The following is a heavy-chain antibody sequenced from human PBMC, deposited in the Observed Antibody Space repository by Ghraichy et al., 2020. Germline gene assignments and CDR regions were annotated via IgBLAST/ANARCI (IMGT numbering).Heavy chain of an antibody. CDR2: VHTGGIT. Sequence: SETLSLTCTVSGGSIDNYCWTWIRQSAGKGLEYIGRVHTGGITRYNPSLESRVTMSLDTSKNQFSLRLTSVTAADTAIYYCARGLDSRVDWNFFDHWGQGTLVTVS. D-gene: IGHD1-7*01. J-gene: IGHJ5*02. CDR3: ARGLDSRVDWNFFDH. V-gene: IGHV4-4*07. CDR1: GGSIDNYC.